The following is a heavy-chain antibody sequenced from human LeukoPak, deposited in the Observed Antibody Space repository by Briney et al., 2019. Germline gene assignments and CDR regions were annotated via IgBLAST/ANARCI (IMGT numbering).Heavy chain of an antibody. V-gene: IGHV3-30*18. CDR3: AKDWDTALVF. CDR1: GFTFRNYA. D-gene: IGHD5-18*01. Sequence: PGGSLRLSCAASGFTFRNYAMHWVRQAPGKGLEWVAIIPQDGKSKYYADSVKGRFTISRDISKNTLYLQMSSLRADDSALYYCAKDWDTALVFGGQGSLVTVSS. J-gene: IGHJ4*02. CDR2: IPQDGKSK.